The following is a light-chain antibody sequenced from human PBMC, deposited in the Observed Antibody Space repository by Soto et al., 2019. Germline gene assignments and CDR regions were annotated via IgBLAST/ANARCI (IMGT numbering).Light chain of an antibody. CDR3: QQSYSTPRA. CDR2: DAS. V-gene: IGKV1-5*01. J-gene: IGKJ1*01. Sequence: DIQMTQSPSALSASLGARVTITCRASQSSSSCLAWYQQKPGKAPKLLIYDASSLESGVPSRFSGSGSGTEITLTIISLQPEDFATYYCQQSYSTPRAFGQGTKV. CDR1: QSSSSC.